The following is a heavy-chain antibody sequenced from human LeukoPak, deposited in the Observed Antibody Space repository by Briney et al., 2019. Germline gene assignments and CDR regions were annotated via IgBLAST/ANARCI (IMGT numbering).Heavy chain of an antibody. CDR3: ARDPYYDSSGYYLIDY. V-gene: IGHV4-4*02. Sequence: SGTLSLTCAVSGGSISSSNWWSWVRQPPGKGLEWIGEIYHSGSTNYNPSLKSRVTISVDKSKNQFSLKLSSVTAADTAVYYCARDPYYDSSGYYLIDYWGQGTLVTVSS. CDR1: GGSISSSNW. CDR2: IYHSGST. J-gene: IGHJ4*02. D-gene: IGHD3-22*01.